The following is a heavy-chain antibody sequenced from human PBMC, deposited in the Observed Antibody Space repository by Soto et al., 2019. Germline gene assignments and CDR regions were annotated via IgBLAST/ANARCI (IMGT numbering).Heavy chain of an antibody. D-gene: IGHD3-10*01. Sequence: QVQLVESGGGVVQPGRTLRLSCAASEFTISNYGMHWVRQAPGKGLEWVAVILNDGSNRYHADSVKDRFTIPRDNSKNTLYLQMNSLRAEDTAGYYCARDDEYSGNGMDVWGQGTTVTVS. J-gene: IGHJ6*02. V-gene: IGHV3-33*01. CDR3: ARDDEYSGNGMDV. CDR1: EFTISNYG. CDR2: ILNDGSNR.